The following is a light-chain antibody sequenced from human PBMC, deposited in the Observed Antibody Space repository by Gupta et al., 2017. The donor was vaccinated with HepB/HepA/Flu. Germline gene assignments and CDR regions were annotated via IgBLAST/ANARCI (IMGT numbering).Light chain of an antibody. V-gene: IGKV1-12*01. CDR2: TVS. CDR1: EDIRTS. CDR3: QQPKNFPRT. Sequence: DVQMTQSPFSVSASVGDRVTITCRASEDIRTSLAWYQQKPGKAPKLVIHTVSTLQSGVPSRFSGRGSGTDFTLTIRSLQPEDFATYYCQQPKNFPRTFGQGTKVEIK. J-gene: IGKJ1*01.